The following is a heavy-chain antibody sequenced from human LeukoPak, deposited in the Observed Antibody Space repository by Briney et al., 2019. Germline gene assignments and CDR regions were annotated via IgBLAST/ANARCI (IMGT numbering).Heavy chain of an antibody. CDR2: IYYSGST. V-gene: IGHV4-59*12. CDR3: ARERREGGSSWIDY. CDR1: AGSISSYY. Sequence: SETLSLTCTVSAGSISSYYWSWIRQPPGKGLEWIGYIYYSGSTNYNPSLKSRVTISVDMPKNQISLKLSSVTAADTAVYYCARERREGGSSWIDYWGRGTLVTVSS. D-gene: IGHD6-13*01. J-gene: IGHJ4*02.